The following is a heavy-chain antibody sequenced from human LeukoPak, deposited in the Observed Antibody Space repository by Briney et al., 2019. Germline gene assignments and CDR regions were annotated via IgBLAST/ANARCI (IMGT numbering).Heavy chain of an antibody. Sequence: ASVKASCKASGGTFSSYAISWVRQAPGQGLEWMGWISAYNGNTNYAQKLQGRVTMTTDTSTSTAYMELRSLRSDDTAVYYCARGKKRTILWFGELPFWFDPWGQGTLVTVSS. J-gene: IGHJ5*02. V-gene: IGHV1-18*01. D-gene: IGHD3-10*01. CDR1: GGTFSSYA. CDR3: ARGKKRTILWFGELPFWFDP. CDR2: ISAYNGNT.